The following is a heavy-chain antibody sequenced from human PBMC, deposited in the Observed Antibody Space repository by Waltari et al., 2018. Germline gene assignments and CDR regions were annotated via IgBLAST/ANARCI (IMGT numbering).Heavy chain of an antibody. Sequence: DVQLLESGGGLVQPGRSLSLSCAASGFTFDVYAMHRVRQAPGKGLEWVSGISWNSGSIGYADSVKGRFTISRDNAKNSLYLQMNSLRAEDTALYYCAKASGDLQYWYFDLWGRGTLVTVSS. J-gene: IGHJ2*01. CDR3: AKASGDLQYWYFDL. CDR1: GFTFDVYA. CDR2: ISWNSGSI. V-gene: IGHV3-9*01. D-gene: IGHD7-27*01.